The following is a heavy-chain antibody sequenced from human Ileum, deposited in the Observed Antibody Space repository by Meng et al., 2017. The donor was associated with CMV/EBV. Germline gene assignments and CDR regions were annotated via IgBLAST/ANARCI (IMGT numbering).Heavy chain of an antibody. Sequence: VQLQEPGPGLVKPSQTLSLTCTVSGGSISSGDYYWSWIREPPGKGLEWIGYINYRGTTYYNPSLKSRLTISVDTSNNQFSLILSSVTAADTALYYCARAISGHYYVPWGQGTLVTVSS. V-gene: IGHV4-30-4*08. CDR1: GGSISSGDYY. CDR2: INYRGTT. CDR3: ARAISGHYYVP. J-gene: IGHJ1*01. D-gene: IGHD3-22*01.